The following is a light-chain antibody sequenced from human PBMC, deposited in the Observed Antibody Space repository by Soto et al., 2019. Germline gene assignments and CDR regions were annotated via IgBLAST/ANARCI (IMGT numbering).Light chain of an antibody. J-gene: IGKJ4*01. Sequence: IVMTQSPATLSVSPGERATLSCRASQSIGSTLAWYQQKPGQTPRLLIYDASTRATGIPARFSGIGSGTEFTLIISSLQSEYFAVYYCQHHKTWPLSFGGGTKVEI. CDR1: QSIGST. CDR3: QHHKTWPLS. V-gene: IGKV3-15*01. CDR2: DAS.